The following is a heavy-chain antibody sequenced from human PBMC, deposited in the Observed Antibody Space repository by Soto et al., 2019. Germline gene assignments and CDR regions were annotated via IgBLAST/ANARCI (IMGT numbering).Heavy chain of an antibody. CDR3: ARGRVEMATIFLDY. J-gene: IGHJ4*02. CDR1: GGSFSGYY. D-gene: IGHD5-12*01. CDR2: INHSGST. Sequence: SETLSLTCAVYGGSFSGYYWSWIRQPPGKGLEWIGEINHSGSTNYNPSLKSRVTISVDTSKNQFSLKLSSVTAADTAVYYCARGRVEMATIFLDYWGQGTLVTVSS. V-gene: IGHV4-34*01.